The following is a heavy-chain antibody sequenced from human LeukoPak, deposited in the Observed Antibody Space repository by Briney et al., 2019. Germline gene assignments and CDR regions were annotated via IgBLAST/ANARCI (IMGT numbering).Heavy chain of an antibody. CDR3: ARQLYSSATV. Sequence: GGSLRLSCAASGFTFSSYAMSWVRQAPGKGLEWASSISSSSSYIYYADSVKGRFTISRDNAKNSLYLQMNSLRAEDTAVYYCARQLYSSATVWGQGTTVTVSS. D-gene: IGHD6-25*01. CDR2: ISSSSSYI. CDR1: GFTFSSYA. J-gene: IGHJ6*02. V-gene: IGHV3-21*01.